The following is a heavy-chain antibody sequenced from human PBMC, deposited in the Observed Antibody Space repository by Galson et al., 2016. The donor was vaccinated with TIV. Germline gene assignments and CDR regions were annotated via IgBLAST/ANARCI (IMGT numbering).Heavy chain of an antibody. CDR2: FDREDGET. CDR3: ATSSGQYFYWIFDY. CDR1: GYTFTSYD. Sequence: SVKVSCKASGYTFTSYDMNWVRQAPGKGLEWMGGFDREDGETIYAQKFQGRVTMTEDTSTDTAYMELSSLRSEDTAVYYCATSSGQYFYWIFDYWGQGTLVTVSS. J-gene: IGHJ4*02. V-gene: IGHV1-24*01. D-gene: IGHD3-9*01.